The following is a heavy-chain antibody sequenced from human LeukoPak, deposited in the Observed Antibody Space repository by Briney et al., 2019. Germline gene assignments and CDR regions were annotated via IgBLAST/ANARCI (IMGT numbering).Heavy chain of an antibody. CDR1: GGSISSTTYY. CDR2: IYYSGSS. J-gene: IGHJ4*02. V-gene: IGHV4-39*01. Sequence: SSETLSLTCTVSGGSISSTTYYWGWIRQPPGKGLVWIGSIYYSGSSYYNPSLESRVTISVDTSKNQFSLKLSSVTAADTAVYYCARLFHYDILTGYQYYFDYWGQGTLVTVSS. CDR3: ARLFHYDILTGYQYYFDY. D-gene: IGHD3-9*01.